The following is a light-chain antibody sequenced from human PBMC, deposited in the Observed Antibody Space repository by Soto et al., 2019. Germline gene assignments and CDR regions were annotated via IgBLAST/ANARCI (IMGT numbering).Light chain of an antibody. CDR2: DAS. Sequence: EIGMTQSPATLSVSPGDRATLSCRASQSVDNDLPCYQQKPGQPPRLLIYDASTRATGIPARFSGRLSGPAFTLTLSSLLSADCAVYFCQQYNNWPLTFGGGTKVETK. CDR3: QQYNNWPLT. CDR1: QSVDND. V-gene: IGKV3D-15*01. J-gene: IGKJ4*01.